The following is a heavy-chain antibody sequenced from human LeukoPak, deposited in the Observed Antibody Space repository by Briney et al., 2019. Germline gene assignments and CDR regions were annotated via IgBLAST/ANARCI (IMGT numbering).Heavy chain of an antibody. D-gene: IGHD3-10*01. J-gene: IGHJ4*02. CDR2: IIPILGIA. CDR3: ARERRSVSGRDFDY. V-gene: IGHV1-69*04. Sequence: SVKVSCKASGGTFSSYAISWVRQAPGQGLEWMGRIIPILGIANYAQKFQGRVTITADKSTSTAYMELSSLRSEDTAVYYCARERRSVSGRDFDYWGQGALVTVSS. CDR1: GGTFSSYA.